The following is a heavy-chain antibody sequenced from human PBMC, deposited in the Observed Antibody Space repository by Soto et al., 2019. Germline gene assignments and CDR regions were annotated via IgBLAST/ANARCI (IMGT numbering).Heavy chain of an antibody. CDR2: INWNGDNI. D-gene: IGHD1-26*01. CDR1: GFTSDNYA. Sequence: EVQLVESGGGLVQPGRSLRLSCAASGFTSDNYAMHWVRQVPGEGLEWVSGINWNGDNIGYADSVKGRFTISRDNGKNSLYLQMNSLLTEDTALYFCTRDKNRGGLLRYYYGMDVWGQGTTVTVSS. V-gene: IGHV3-9*02. CDR3: TRDKNRGGLLRYYYGMDV. J-gene: IGHJ6*02.